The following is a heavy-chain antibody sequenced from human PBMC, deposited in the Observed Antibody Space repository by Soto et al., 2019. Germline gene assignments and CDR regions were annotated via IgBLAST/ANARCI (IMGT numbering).Heavy chain of an antibody. CDR3: AKDKHIVVVAAPFDY. V-gene: IGHV3-30*18. CDR2: ISYDGSNK. Sequence: QVQLVESGGGVVQPGRSLRLSCAASGFTFSSYGMHWVRQAPGKGLEWVAVISYDGSNKYYADSVKGRFTISRDNSKNTLYLQMNSMRAEDRAVYYCAKDKHIVVVAAPFDYWGQGTLVTVSS. D-gene: IGHD2-21*02. J-gene: IGHJ4*02. CDR1: GFTFSSYG.